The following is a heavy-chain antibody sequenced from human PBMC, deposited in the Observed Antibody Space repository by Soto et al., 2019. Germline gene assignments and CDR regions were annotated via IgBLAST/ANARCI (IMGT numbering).Heavy chain of an antibody. CDR3: AKRGASYSTSSFDLDN. V-gene: IGHV3-23*01. J-gene: IGHJ4*02. CDR2: MSGSGGST. D-gene: IGHD6-6*01. CDR1: GFNFSAYV. Sequence: EVQLLESGGGLVQPGGSLRLSCAASGFNFSAYVMSWVRQVPGKGLEWVSAMSGSGGSTYYVDSVKGRFTISRDNSKNSLYLQMNNLRAEDTAVYYCAKRGASYSTSSFDLDNWGQGTLVTVSS.